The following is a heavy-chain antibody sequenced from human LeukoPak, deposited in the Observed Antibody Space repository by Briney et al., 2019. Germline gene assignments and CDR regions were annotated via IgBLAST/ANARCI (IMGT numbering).Heavy chain of an antibody. J-gene: IGHJ5*02. Sequence: SVKVSCKASGGTFSSYAISWVRQAPGQGLEWMGGIIPIFGTANYARKFQGRVTITADESTSTAYMELSSLRSEDTAVYYCAREISGGSYIGWFDPWGQGTLVTVSS. V-gene: IGHV1-69*01. CDR3: AREISGGSYIGWFDP. D-gene: IGHD2-15*01. CDR2: IIPIFGTA. CDR1: GGTFSSYA.